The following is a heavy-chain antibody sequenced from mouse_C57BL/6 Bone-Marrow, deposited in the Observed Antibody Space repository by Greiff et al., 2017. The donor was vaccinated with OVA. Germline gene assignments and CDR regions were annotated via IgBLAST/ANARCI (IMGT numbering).Heavy chain of an antibody. CDR3: ARWGGSGPFFDY. J-gene: IGHJ2*01. Sequence: QVQLQQSGAELVMPGASVKLSCKASGYTFTSYWMHWVKQRPGQGLEWIGELDPSDSYTNYNQKFKGKSTLTVDKSSSTAYMQLSSLTSEDSAVYYCARWGGSGPFFDYWGQGTTLTVSS. CDR2: LDPSDSYT. D-gene: IGHD3-2*02. CDR1: GYTFTSYW. V-gene: IGHV1-69*01.